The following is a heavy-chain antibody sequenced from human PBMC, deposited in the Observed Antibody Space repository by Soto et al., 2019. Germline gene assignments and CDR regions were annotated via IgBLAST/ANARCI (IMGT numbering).Heavy chain of an antibody. V-gene: IGHV4-31*03. Sequence: QVQLQESGPGLVKPSQTLSLTCTVSGGSISSGGYYWSWIRQHPGKGLEWIGYIYYSGSTYYNPPLKIRVTISVDTSQNQFPLKLSSVTAADTAVYYRARERLVRGVMGINWFDPWGQGTLVTVSS. J-gene: IGHJ5*02. CDR3: ARERLVRGVMGINWFDP. CDR2: IYYSGST. D-gene: IGHD3-10*01. CDR1: GGSISSGGYY.